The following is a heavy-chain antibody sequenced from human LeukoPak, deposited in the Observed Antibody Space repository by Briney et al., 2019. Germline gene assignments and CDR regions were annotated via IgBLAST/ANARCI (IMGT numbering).Heavy chain of an antibody. CDR2: ISGSAGSR. J-gene: IGHJ5*02. V-gene: IGHV3-23*01. Sequence: GGSLRLSCAASGFTFSSYAMSWVRQAPGKGLEWVSAISGSAGSRYYAYSAKVRVTISRDNAKNTLYLQMNSLRAEDTAVYYCAKDLEFAYRHSSGYKPWGQGTLVTVYS. CDR3: AKDLEFAYRHSSGYKP. D-gene: IGHD3-22*01. CDR1: GFTFSSYA.